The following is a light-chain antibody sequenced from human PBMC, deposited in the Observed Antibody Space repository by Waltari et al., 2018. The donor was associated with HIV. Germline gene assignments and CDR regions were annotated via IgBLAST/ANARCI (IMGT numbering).Light chain of an antibody. CDR3: NSRDSSGNRLVV. CDR2: GEN. J-gene: IGLJ2*01. V-gene: IGLV3-19*01. CDR1: SLRNYF. Sequence: SSEVTQDPTVSVALGQTVRITCQGDSLRNYFPRWYQQKPGQAPVLVIYGENNRPSGIPDRFSGSTSGNTASLIITGAQAEDEAEYYCNSRDSSGNRLVVFGGGTKLTVL.